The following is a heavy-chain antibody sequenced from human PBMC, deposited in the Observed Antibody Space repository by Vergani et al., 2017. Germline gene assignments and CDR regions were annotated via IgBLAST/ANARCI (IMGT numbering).Heavy chain of an antibody. J-gene: IGHJ6*02. CDR2: INSDGSST. CDR3: ASQLLWFGELLPKGMDV. CDR1: GFTFSSYW. Sequence: EVQLVESGGGLVQPGGSLRLSCAASGFTFSSYWMHWVRQAPGKGLVWVSRINSDGSSTSYADSVKGRFTISRDNAKNTLYLQMNSLRAEDTAVYYCASQLLWFGELLPKGMDVWGQGTTVTVSS. V-gene: IGHV3-74*01. D-gene: IGHD3-10*01.